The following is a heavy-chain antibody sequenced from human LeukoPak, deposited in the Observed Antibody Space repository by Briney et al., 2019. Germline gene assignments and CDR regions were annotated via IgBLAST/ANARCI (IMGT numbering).Heavy chain of an antibody. CDR2: ISSSGSTI. J-gene: IGHJ4*02. Sequence: QSGGSLRLSCAASGFTFSSYEMNWVRQAPGKGLEWVSYISSSGSTIYYADSVKGRFTISRDNAKNSLYLQMNSLRAEDTAVYYCAREGEEWELQHFDYWGQGTLVTVSS. D-gene: IGHD1-26*01. CDR1: GFTFSSYE. V-gene: IGHV3-48*03. CDR3: AREGEEWELQHFDY.